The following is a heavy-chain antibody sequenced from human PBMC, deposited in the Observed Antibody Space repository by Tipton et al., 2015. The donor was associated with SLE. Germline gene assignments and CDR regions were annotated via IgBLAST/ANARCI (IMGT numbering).Heavy chain of an antibody. Sequence: TLSLTCTVSGGSVSSGSYYWSWIRQPPGKGLEWIGYIYYSGSTNYNPSLKSRVTISVDTSKNQFSLKLSSVTAADTAVYYCARATRTDFRYWGQGTLVTVSS. V-gene: IGHV4-61*01. CDR2: IYYSGST. CDR3: ARATRTDFRY. J-gene: IGHJ4*02. D-gene: IGHD1/OR15-1a*01. CDR1: GGSVSSGSYY.